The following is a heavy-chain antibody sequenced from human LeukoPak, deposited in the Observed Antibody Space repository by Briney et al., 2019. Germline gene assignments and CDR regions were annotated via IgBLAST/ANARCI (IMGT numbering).Heavy chain of an antibody. J-gene: IGHJ3*02. V-gene: IGHV4-4*07. CDR2: LYTSGST. Sequence: SETLSLACTVSGGSISSYYWSWIRQPAGKALEWIGRLYTSGSTNYNPSLKSRVTMSVDTSKNQFSLKLSSVTAADTAVYYCARSQGAFTMVRGTAFDIWGQGTMVTVSS. CDR3: ARSQGAFTMVRGTAFDI. D-gene: IGHD3-10*01. CDR1: GGSISSYY.